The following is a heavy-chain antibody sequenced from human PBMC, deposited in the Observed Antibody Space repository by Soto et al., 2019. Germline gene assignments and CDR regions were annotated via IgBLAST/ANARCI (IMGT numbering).Heavy chain of an antibody. CDR3: AATVTTFGWFDP. CDR1: GGSISSSSYY. Sequence: PSETLSLTCTVSGGSISSSSYYWGWIRQPPGKGLEWIGSIYYSGSTYYNPSLKSRVTISVDTSKNQFSLKLSSVTAADTAVYYCAATVTTFGWFDPWGQGTLVTVSS. CDR2: IYYSGST. D-gene: IGHD4-17*01. J-gene: IGHJ5*02. V-gene: IGHV4-39*01.